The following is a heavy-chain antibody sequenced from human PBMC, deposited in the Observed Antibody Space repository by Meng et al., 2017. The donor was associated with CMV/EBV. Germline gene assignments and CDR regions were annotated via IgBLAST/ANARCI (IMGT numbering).Heavy chain of an antibody. D-gene: IGHD3-16*01. CDR2: IYYSGST. V-gene: IGHV4-59*01. CDR1: GGSISSYY. Sequence: SETLSLTCTVSGGSISSYYWSWIRQPPGKGLEWIGYIYYSGSTNYNPSLKSRVTISVDTSKNQFSLKLSSVTAADTAVYYCARGGALAAFDIWGQGAMVTVSS. J-gene: IGHJ3*02. CDR3: ARGGALAAFDI.